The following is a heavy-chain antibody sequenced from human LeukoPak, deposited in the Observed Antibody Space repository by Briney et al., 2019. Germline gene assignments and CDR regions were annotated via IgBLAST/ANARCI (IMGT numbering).Heavy chain of an antibody. V-gene: IGHV6-1*01. Sequence: SQTLSLTCAISGDSVSSNSAAWNWIRQSPSRGLEWLGRTYYRSKWYNDYAVSVESRITINPDTSKNQFSLQLNSVTPEDTAVYYGARRIAAAGRTMTGIDYWGQGTLVTVSS. J-gene: IGHJ4*02. CDR3: ARRIAAAGRTMTGIDY. CDR1: GDSVSSNSAA. D-gene: IGHD6-13*01. CDR2: TYYRSKWYN.